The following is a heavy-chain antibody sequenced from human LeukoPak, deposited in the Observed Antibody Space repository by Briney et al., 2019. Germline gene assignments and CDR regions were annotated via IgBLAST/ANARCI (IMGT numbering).Heavy chain of an antibody. CDR2: ISAYNGNI. CDR1: GYTFTSYG. D-gene: IGHD5-18*01. CDR3: ARESRGYRYGYFYYYDMDV. J-gene: IGHJ6*02. Sequence: GASVKVSRKASGYTFTSYGISWVRQAPGQGLEWMGWISAYNGNINYAQKFQGRVTMTTDTSTSTAYMELRSLRSDDTAVYYCARESRGYRYGYFYYYDMDVWGQGTTVTVSS. V-gene: IGHV1-18*01.